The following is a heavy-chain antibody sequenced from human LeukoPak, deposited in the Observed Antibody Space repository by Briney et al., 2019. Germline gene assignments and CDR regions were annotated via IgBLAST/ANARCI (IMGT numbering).Heavy chain of an antibody. CDR3: AKAIRGYSYGRPGYYFDY. Sequence: GGSLRLSCAASGFTFDDYAMHWVRQAPGKGLEWVSGISWNSGSIGYADSVKGRFTISRDNAKNSLYLQMNSLRAEDTALYYCAKAIRGYSYGRPGYYFDYWGQGTLVTVSS. V-gene: IGHV3-9*01. CDR1: GFTFDDYA. J-gene: IGHJ4*02. D-gene: IGHD5-18*01. CDR2: ISWNSGSI.